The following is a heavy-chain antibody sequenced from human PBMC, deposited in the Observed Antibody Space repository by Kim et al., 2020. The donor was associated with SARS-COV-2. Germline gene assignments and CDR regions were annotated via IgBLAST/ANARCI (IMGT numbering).Heavy chain of an antibody. CDR2: ITTVNGNT. V-gene: IGHV1-3*04. Sequence: ASVKVSCKASGYTFTDYPMHWVRQAPGQRPEWMGWITTVNGNTKYSKRLQGRVTLSRDTSASTTYMELSSLRSEDTAVYYCARLMASGELSLDYWGQGTLVSVSS. J-gene: IGHJ4*02. CDR3: ARLMASGELSLDY. CDR1: GYTFTDYP. D-gene: IGHD3-16*02.